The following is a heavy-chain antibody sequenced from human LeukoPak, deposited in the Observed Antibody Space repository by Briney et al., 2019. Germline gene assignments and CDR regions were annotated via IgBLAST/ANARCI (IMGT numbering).Heavy chain of an antibody. CDR1: GGSISSYY. V-gene: IGHV4-59*12. CDR2: IYYSGST. Sequence: PSETLSLTCTVSGGSISSYYWSWIRQPPGKGLEWIGYIYYSGSTNYNPSLKSRVTISVDTSKNQFSLKLSSVTAADTAVYYCARTIMYYYGSGSYSIDAFDIWGQGTMVTVSS. J-gene: IGHJ3*02. CDR3: ARTIMYYYGSGSYSIDAFDI. D-gene: IGHD3-10*01.